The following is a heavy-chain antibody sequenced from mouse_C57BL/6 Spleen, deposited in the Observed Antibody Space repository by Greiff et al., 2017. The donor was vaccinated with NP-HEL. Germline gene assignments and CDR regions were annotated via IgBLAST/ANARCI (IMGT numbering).Heavy chain of an antibody. CDR1: GYTFTDYY. CDR2: INPNNGGT. CDR3: ARPHESWFAY. J-gene: IGHJ3*01. Sequence: EVQLQQSGPELVKPGASVKISCKASGYTFTDYYMNWVKQSHGKSLEWIGDINPNNGGTSYNQKFKGKATLTVDKSSSTAYMELRSLTSEDSAVYYCARPHESWFAYWGQGTLVTVSA. V-gene: IGHV1-26*01.